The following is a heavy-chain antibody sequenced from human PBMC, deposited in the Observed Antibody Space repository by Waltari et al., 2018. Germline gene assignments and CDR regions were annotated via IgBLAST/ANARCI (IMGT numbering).Heavy chain of an antibody. CDR1: GGSISSYS. Sequence: QVQLQESGPGLVKPSETLSLTCTVSGGSISSYSWSWIRQPPGKGLEWIGYIYYSGSTNYNPSLKSRVTISVDTSKNQFSLKLSSVTAADTAVYYCARVIGGNFGYYFDYWGQGTLVTVSS. V-gene: IGHV4-59*01. D-gene: IGHD2-21*02. J-gene: IGHJ4*02. CDR3: ARVIGGNFGYYFDY. CDR2: IYYSGST.